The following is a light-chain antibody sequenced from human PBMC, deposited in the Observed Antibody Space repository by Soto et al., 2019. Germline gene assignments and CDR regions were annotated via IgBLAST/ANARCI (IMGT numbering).Light chain of an antibody. Sequence: DIQMTQSPSSLSASVGDRVTITCRASQSISTYLSWYQHTLGKAPKLLIYAASSLKSGVPSRFSGSGSGTEFTLTINSLHPEDFATYYCQQRSSTPLTFGGGTKVELK. CDR1: QSISTY. CDR3: QQRSSTPLT. V-gene: IGKV1-39*01. CDR2: AAS. J-gene: IGKJ4*01.